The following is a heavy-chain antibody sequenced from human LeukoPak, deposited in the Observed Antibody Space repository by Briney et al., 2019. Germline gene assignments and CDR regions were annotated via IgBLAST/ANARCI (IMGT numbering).Heavy chain of an antibody. V-gene: IGHV1-2*03. D-gene: IGHD3-10*01. Sequence: VASVKVSCKASGYTFTGYYMHWVQQAPGQGLEWMGWINPNSGGTNYAQKFQGRVTMTRDTSISTAYMELSRLRSDDTAVYYCARDKRVGVAGSGAHDAFDIWGQGTMVTVSS. J-gene: IGHJ3*02. CDR2: INPNSGGT. CDR1: GYTFTGYY. CDR3: ARDKRVGVAGSGAHDAFDI.